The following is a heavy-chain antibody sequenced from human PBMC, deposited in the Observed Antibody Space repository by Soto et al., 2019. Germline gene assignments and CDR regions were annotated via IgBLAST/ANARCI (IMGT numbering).Heavy chain of an antibody. V-gene: IGHV3-48*02. Sequence: EVQLVESGGGLVQPGGSLRLSCVASGFTLSSHGLNWVRQSPGKGLEWISYISGSGTSIYYADSVKGRFTVSRDNAKNSLYLQMNSLRDEDTAVYYCASPAVADEHEFDYWGQGTLVTVSS. CDR1: GFTLSSHG. D-gene: IGHD6-19*01. CDR2: ISGSGTSI. J-gene: IGHJ4*02. CDR3: ASPAVADEHEFDY.